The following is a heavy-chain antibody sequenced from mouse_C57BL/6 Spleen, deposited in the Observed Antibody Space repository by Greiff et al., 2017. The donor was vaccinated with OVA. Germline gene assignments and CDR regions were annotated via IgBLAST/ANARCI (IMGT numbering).Heavy chain of an antibody. CDR1: GYTFTSYW. J-gene: IGHJ4*01. Sequence: QVQLQQPGAELVKPGASVKLSCKASGYTFTSYWMQWVKQRPGQGLEWIGEIDPSDSYTNYNQKFKGKATLTVDTSSSTAYMQLSSLTSEDSAVYYCARRRGREVYYYAMDYWGQGTSVTVSS. CDR2: IDPSDSYT. D-gene: IGHD1-3*01. CDR3: ARRRGREVYYYAMDY. V-gene: IGHV1-50*01.